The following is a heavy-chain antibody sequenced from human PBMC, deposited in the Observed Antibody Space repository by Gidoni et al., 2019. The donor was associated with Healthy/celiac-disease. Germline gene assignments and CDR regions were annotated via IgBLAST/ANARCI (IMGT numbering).Heavy chain of an antibody. V-gene: IGHV4-30-4*01. D-gene: IGHD2-21*01. CDR2: IYYSGST. J-gene: IGHJ6*03. CDR3: ARVRYSPYYYYYMDV. CDR1: GGSISSGGYS. Sequence: QVQLQESGPGLVKPSQTLSLTCAVSGGSISSGGYSWSWIRQPPGKGLEWIGYIYYSGSTYYNPSLKSRVTISVDTSKNQFSLKLSSVTAADTAVYYCARVRYSPYYYYYMDVWGKGTTVTVSS.